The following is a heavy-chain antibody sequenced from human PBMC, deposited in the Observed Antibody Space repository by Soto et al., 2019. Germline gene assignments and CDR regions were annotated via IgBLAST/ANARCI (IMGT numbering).Heavy chain of an antibody. Sequence: ASVKVSCKVSGCTLTELSMHWVRQAPGKGLEWMGGFDPEDGETIYAQKFQGRVTMTEDTSTDTAYMELSSLRSEDTAVYYCATALGDVLRYFDWPPDAFDIWGQGTMVTVSS. D-gene: IGHD3-9*01. V-gene: IGHV1-24*01. CDR1: GCTLTELS. CDR3: ATALGDVLRYFDWPPDAFDI. CDR2: FDPEDGET. J-gene: IGHJ3*02.